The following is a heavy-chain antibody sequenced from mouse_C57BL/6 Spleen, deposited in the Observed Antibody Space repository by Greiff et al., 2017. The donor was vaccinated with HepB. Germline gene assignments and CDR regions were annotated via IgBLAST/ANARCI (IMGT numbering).Heavy chain of an antibody. D-gene: IGHD2-4*01. CDR1: GFNIKDYY. Sequence: EVQLQQSGAELVRPGASVKLSCTASGFNIKDYYMHWVKQRPEQGLEWIGRIDPEDGDTEFAPKFQGKATMTADTSSNTAYLQLSSLTSEDTAVYYCTPYDYDEFAYWGQGTLVTVSA. V-gene: IGHV14-1*01. CDR2: IDPEDGDT. J-gene: IGHJ3*01. CDR3: TPYDYDEFAY.